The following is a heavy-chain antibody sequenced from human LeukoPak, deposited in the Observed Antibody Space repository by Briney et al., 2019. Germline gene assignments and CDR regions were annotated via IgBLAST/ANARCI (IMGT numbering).Heavy chain of an antibody. CDR1: GYTFSDNF. Sequence: ASVKVSCKASGYTFSDNFMHWVGQAPGQGLEWMGWISAYNGNTNYAQKLQGRVTMTTDTSTSTAYMELRSLRSDDTAVYYCARGGVLRYFDWLFPPPYYFDYWGQGTLVTVSS. CDR2: ISAYNGNT. V-gene: IGHV1-18*04. J-gene: IGHJ4*02. D-gene: IGHD3-9*01. CDR3: ARGGVLRYFDWLFPPPYYFDY.